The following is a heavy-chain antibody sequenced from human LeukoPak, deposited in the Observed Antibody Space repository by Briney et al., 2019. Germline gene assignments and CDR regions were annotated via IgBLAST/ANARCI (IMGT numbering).Heavy chain of an antibody. CDR2: INANSGGT. V-gene: IGHV1-2*02. D-gene: IGHD2-8*01. J-gene: IGHJ4*02. CDR3: ARVGYCTYGVCHNFDY. CDR1: GYTFTGYY. Sequence: ASVKVSCKASGYTFTGYYMHWVRQAPGQGLEWMGWINANSGGTHYAQKFQGRVTMTRDTSISTAYMEVDRLRSDDTAVYYCARVGYCTYGVCHNFDYWGQGTLVTVSS.